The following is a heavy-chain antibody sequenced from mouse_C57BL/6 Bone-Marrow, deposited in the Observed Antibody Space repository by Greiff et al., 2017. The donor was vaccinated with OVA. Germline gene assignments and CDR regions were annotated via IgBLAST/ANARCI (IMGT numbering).Heavy chain of an antibody. CDR3: ERHNTTVGFAY. CDR2: ISNGGGST. D-gene: IGHD1-1*01. CDR1: GFTFSDYS. V-gene: IGHV5-12*01. Sequence: EVMLVESGGGLVQPGGSLKLSCAASGFTFSDYSMSWVRQTPEKRLEWVAYISNGGGSTYYPDTVKGRFTISRDNAKNTLYLQLNRLKSEDTAMYYCERHNTTVGFAYWGQGTLVTVSA. J-gene: IGHJ3*01.